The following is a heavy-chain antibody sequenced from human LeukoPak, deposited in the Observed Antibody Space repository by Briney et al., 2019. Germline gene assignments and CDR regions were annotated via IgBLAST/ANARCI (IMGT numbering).Heavy chain of an antibody. CDR1: GYTFTSYA. CDR2: INTNTGNP. J-gene: IGHJ4*02. Sequence: GASVKVSCKASGYTFTSYAMNWVRQAPGQGLEWMGWINTNTGNPTYAQGFTGRFVFPLDTSVSTAYLQISSLKAEDTAVYYCARAPTHVLPWFGELLEFDYWGQGTLVTVSS. D-gene: IGHD3-10*01. CDR3: ARAPTHVLPWFGELLEFDY. V-gene: IGHV7-4-1*02.